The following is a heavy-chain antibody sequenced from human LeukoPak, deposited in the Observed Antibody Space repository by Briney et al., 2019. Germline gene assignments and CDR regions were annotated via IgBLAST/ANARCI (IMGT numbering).Heavy chain of an antibody. CDR2: IYYSGST. Sequence: SQTLSLICTVSGGSISSYYWSWIRQPPGKGLEWIGYIYYSGSTNYNPSLKSRVTISVDTSKNQFSLKLSSVTAADTAVYYCARDHDAFDIWGQGTMVTVSS. CDR1: GGSISSYY. CDR3: ARDHDAFDI. V-gene: IGHV4-59*01. J-gene: IGHJ3*02.